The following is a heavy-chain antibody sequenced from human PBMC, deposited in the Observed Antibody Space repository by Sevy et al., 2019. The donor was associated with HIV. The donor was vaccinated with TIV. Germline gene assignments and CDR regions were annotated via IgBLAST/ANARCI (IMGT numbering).Heavy chain of an antibody. V-gene: IGHV4-59*01. CDR2: IYYSGST. J-gene: IGHJ6*02. D-gene: IGHD1-26*01. Sequence: SDTLSLTCTVSGGSISSYYWSWIRQPPGKGLEWIGYIYYSGSTNYNPSLKSRVTISVDTSKNQFSLKLSSVTAADTAVYYCARDLIVGATNYYYYGMDVWGQGTTVTVSS. CDR3: ARDLIVGATNYYYYGMDV. CDR1: GGSISSYY.